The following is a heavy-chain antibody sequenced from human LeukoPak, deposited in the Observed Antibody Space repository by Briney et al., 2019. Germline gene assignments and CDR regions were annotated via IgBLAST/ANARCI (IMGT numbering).Heavy chain of an antibody. CDR1: GFTFDDYA. Sequence: GGSLRLSCAASGFTFDDYAMHWVRQAPGKGLEWVSLISGDGGSTYYADSVKGRFTISRDNSKNSLYLQMNSLRTEDTASYYCAKAVYDFWSGYYTDYWGQGTLVTVSS. CDR2: ISGDGGST. CDR3: AKAVYDFWSGYYTDY. J-gene: IGHJ4*02. V-gene: IGHV3-43*02. D-gene: IGHD3-3*01.